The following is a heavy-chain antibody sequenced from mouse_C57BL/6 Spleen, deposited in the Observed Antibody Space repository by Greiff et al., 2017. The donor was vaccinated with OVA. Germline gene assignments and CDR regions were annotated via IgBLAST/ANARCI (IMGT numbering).Heavy chain of an antibody. CDR2: SRNKANDYTT. CDR3: ARYDYERYYFDY. J-gene: IGHJ2*01. Sequence: EVQVVESGGGLVQSGRSLRLSCATSGFTFSDFYMEWVRQAPGKGLEWIAASRNKANDYTTEYSASVKGRFIVSRDTSQSNLYLQMNALRAEDTAIYYCARYDYERYYFDYWGQGTTLTVSS. V-gene: IGHV7-1*01. D-gene: IGHD2-4*01. CDR1: GFTFSDFY.